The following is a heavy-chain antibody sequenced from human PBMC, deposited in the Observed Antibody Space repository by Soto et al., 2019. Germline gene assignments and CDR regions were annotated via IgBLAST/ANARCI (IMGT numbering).Heavy chain of an antibody. D-gene: IGHD2-15*01. J-gene: IGHJ6*02. CDR1: GYTFTSYY. V-gene: IGHV1-46*01. CDR3: AREGFVVVVAATPYYYYYGMDV. CDR2: INPSGGST. Sequence: ASVNVSCKSSGYTFTSYYIHWVRQAPGQGLECMGIINPSGGSTSYAQKFQGRVTMTRDTSTSTVYMELSSLRSEDTAVYYCAREGFVVVVAATPYYYYYGMDVWGQGTTVTVSS.